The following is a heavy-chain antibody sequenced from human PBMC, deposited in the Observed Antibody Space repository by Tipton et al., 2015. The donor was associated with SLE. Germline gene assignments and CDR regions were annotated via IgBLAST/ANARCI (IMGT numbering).Heavy chain of an antibody. Sequence: VQLVQSGGGLVQPGGSLRLSCAASGFTFSSYEMNWVRQAPGKGLEWVSVIYSGGSTYYADSVKGRFTISRDNSKNTLYLQMNSLRAEDTAVYYCARDSGRGLIAVAGRYGMDVWGQGTTVTVSS. CDR3: ARDSGRGLIAVAGRYGMDV. J-gene: IGHJ6*02. D-gene: IGHD6-19*01. CDR2: IYSGGST. V-gene: IGHV3-66*02. CDR1: GFTFSSYE.